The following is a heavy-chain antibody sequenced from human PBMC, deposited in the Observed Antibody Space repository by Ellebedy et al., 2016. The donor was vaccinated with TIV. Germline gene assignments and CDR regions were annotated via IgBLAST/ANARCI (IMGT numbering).Heavy chain of an antibody. Sequence: SGPTLVKPTQTLTLTCTFSGFLLSTSGMCVSWIRQPPGKALEWLARIDWDDDKYYSTSLKTRLTISKDTSKNQVVLTMTNMDPVETATYYCARESMVRGVNWFDPWGQGTLVTVSS. CDR1: GFLLSTSGMC. V-gene: IGHV2-70*11. J-gene: IGHJ5*02. D-gene: IGHD3-10*01. CDR2: IDWDDDK. CDR3: ARESMVRGVNWFDP.